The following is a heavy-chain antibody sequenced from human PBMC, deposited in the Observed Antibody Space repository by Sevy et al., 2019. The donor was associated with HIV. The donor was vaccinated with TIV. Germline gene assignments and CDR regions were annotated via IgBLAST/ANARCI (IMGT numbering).Heavy chain of an antibody. CDR1: GFPFNKEW. CDR2: IKSKKDGGAT. V-gene: IGHV3-15*01. D-gene: IGHD3-16*01. CDR3: SSQGERY. Sequence: GGSRRLSCSASGFPFNKEWMSWVRQAPGKGLEWVGRIKSKKDGGATDYAAPANGRFTISRDDSKNTLYLQMNSLKIEDTGFYYCSSQGERYWGLGTLVTVSS. J-gene: IGHJ4*02.